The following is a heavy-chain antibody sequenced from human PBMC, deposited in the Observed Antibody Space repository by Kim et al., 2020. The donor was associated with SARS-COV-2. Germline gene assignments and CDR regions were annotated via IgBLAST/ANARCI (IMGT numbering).Heavy chain of an antibody. J-gene: IGHJ4*02. V-gene: IGHV2-5*01. D-gene: IGHD6-19*01. CDR3: AHFSIAVSFDY. Sequence: RYSPSLKSRLTITKDTSKNQVVLTMTNMDPVDTATYYCAHFSIAVSFDYWGQGTLVTVSS.